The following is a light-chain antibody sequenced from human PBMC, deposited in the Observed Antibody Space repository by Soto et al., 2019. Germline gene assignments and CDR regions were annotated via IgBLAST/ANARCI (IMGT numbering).Light chain of an antibody. CDR1: QSITSW. CDR2: KAS. Sequence: DIQMTQSPSTLSASVGDRVTITCRASQSITSWLAWYQQKPGKAPKLLIYKASSLESGVPSRFSGSGSGREFTLTISSLQPADFATYYCQQYNNYSGTFGQGTKLEIK. CDR3: QQYNNYSGT. J-gene: IGKJ2*01. V-gene: IGKV1-5*03.